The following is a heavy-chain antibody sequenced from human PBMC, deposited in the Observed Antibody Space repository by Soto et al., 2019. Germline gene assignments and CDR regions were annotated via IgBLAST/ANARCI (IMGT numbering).Heavy chain of an antibody. D-gene: IGHD1-7*01. CDR1: GYTFTSYA. V-gene: IGHV1-3*01. CDR2: INAGNGNT. Sequence: QVQLVQSGAEVKKPGASVKVSCKASGYTFTSYAMHWVRQAPGQRLEWMGWINAGNGNTKYSQKFQGRVTITRDTSASTAYMEQSSLRSEDTAVYYCARIKNNWNYWLFDYWGQGTLVTVSS. J-gene: IGHJ4*02. CDR3: ARIKNNWNYWLFDY.